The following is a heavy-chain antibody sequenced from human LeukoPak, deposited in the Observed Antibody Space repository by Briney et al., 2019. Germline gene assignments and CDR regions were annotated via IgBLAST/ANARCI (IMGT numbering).Heavy chain of an antibody. V-gene: IGHV3-15*01. J-gene: IGHJ4*02. CDR2: IKTKTDGGAA. D-gene: IGHD4/OR15-4a*01. CDR3: ATDKGARDF. CDR1: GFTFNNAW. Sequence: GGSLRLSCAASGFTFNNAWMSWVRQAPGKGLEWVGRIKTKTDGGAADYAAPVKGRFTISRDDSKTTLYLQMNSLKIEDTAVYFCATDKGARDFWGQGTLVTVSS.